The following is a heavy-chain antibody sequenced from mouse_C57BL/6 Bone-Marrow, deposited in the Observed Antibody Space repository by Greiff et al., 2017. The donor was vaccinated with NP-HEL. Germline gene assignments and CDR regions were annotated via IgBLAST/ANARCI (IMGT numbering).Heavy chain of an antibody. V-gene: IGHV1-54*01. CDR3: ATSYGSSYVPFAY. J-gene: IGHJ3*01. D-gene: IGHD1-1*01. CDR2: INPGSGGT. CDR1: GYAFTNYL. Sequence: VQLQQSGAELVRPGTSVKVSCKASGYAFTNYLIEWVKQRPGQGLEWIGVINPGSGGTNYNEKFKGKATLTADKSSSTAYMQLSSLTSEDSAVYFCATSYGSSYVPFAYWGQGTLVTVSA.